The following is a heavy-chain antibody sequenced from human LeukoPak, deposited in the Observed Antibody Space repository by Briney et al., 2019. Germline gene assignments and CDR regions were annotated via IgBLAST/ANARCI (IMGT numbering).Heavy chain of an antibody. CDR2: IYYSGST. V-gene: IGHV4-39*01. J-gene: IGHJ4*02. Sequence: SETLSLTCTVSGGSISSSSYYWGWIRQPPGKGLEWIGSIYYSGSTYYNPSLKSRVTISVDTSKNQFSLKPSSVTAADTAVYYCAIDSSGYYAYWGQGTLVTVSS. D-gene: IGHD3-22*01. CDR3: AIDSSGYYAY. CDR1: GGSISSSSYY.